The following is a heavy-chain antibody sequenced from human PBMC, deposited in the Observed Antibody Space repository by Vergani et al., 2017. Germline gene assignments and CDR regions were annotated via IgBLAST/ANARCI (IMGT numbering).Heavy chain of an antibody. V-gene: IGHV3-21*01. J-gene: IGHJ4*02. CDR1: GFTFSSYS. Sequence: EVQLVESGGGLVKPGGSLRLSCAASGFTFSSYSMNWVRQAPGKGLEWVSSISSSSSYIYYADSVKGRFTISRDNAKNSLYLQMNSLRAEDTAVYYCAKNGKYYYDSSGVDYWGQGTLVTVSS. CDR2: ISSSSSYI. D-gene: IGHD3-22*01. CDR3: AKNGKYYYDSSGVDY.